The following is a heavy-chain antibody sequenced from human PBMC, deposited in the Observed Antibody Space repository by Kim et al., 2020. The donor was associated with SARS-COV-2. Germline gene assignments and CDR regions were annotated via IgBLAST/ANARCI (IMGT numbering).Heavy chain of an antibody. D-gene: IGHD3-16*01. J-gene: IGHJ6*02. CDR2: ISSSSSYI. CDR1: GFTFSSYS. V-gene: IGHV3-21*01. Sequence: GGSLRLSCAASGFTFSSYSMNWVRQAPGKGLEWVSSISSSSSYIYYADSVKGRFTISRDNAKNSLYLQMNSLRAEDTAVYYCARDITIGGRDDYYYYYGMDVWGQGTTVTVSS. CDR3: ARDITIGGRDDYYYYYGMDV.